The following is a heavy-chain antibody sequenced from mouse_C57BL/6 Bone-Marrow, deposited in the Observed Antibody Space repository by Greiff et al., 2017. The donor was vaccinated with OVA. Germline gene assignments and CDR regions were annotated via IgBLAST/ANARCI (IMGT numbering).Heavy chain of an antibody. J-gene: IGHJ3*01. Sequence: EVQRVESGGGLVKPGGSLKLSCAASGFTFSSYAMSWVRQTPEKRLEWVATISDGGSYTYYPDNVKGRFTISRDNAKNNLYLQMSHLKSEDTAMYYCAREGDYDSYWGQGTLVTVSA. D-gene: IGHD2-4*01. CDR2: ISDGGSYT. V-gene: IGHV5-4*01. CDR3: AREGDYDSY. CDR1: GFTFSSYA.